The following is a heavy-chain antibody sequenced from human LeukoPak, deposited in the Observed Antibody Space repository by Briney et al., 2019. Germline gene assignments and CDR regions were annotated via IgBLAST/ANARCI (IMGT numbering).Heavy chain of an antibody. CDR1: GYTFTSYA. CDR3: AGIRDGYNDAYDI. CDR2: INAGNGNT. Sequence: ASVKVSCKASGYTFTSYAMHWVRQAPGQRLEWMGWINAGNGNTKYSQEFQGRVTITADKSTSTAYMELSSLRSEDTAIYYCAGIRDGYNDAYDIWGQGTVVTVPS. J-gene: IGHJ3*02. D-gene: IGHD5-24*01. V-gene: IGHV1-3*03.